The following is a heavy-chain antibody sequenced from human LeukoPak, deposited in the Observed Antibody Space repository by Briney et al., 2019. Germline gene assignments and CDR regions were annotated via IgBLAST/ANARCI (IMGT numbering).Heavy chain of an antibody. D-gene: IGHD6-13*01. J-gene: IGHJ4*02. Sequence: SETLSLTCTVSGGSISSYYWSWIRQPPGKGLGWIGYIYYSGSTNYNPSLKSRVTISVDTSKNQFSLKLSSVTAADTAVYYCARVQRGIAAAVWGQGTLVTVSS. CDR1: GGSISSYY. V-gene: IGHV4-59*01. CDR2: IYYSGST. CDR3: ARVQRGIAAAV.